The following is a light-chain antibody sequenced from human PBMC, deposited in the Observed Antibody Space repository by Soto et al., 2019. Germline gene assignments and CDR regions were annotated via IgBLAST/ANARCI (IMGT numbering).Light chain of an antibody. J-gene: IGKJ2*01. CDR2: GAS. CDR3: QWYGSSPEYT. Sequence: EVVLTQSPDTLSLSPGERATLSCRASQSVNAGYFSWYQQKPGQAPRLLISGASNRATGIPDRFSGSGSGADFTLTISRLEPEDFPGYYCQWYGSSPEYTFGQGTKREIK. CDR1: QSVNAGY. V-gene: IGKV3-20*01.